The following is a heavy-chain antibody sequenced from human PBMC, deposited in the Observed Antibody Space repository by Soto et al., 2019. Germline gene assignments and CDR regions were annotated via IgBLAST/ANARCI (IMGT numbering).Heavy chain of an antibody. Sequence: QVQLQESGPGLVKPSETLSLTCTVSGGSLSSYYWNWIRQPPRKALEWIGFIYSSGSTIYNPSLKSRVTISVDTSKNQFSLMLSSVTAADTAIYYCARGPIAAAVNYFDYWGQGNLVTVSS. CDR3: ARGPIAAAVNYFDY. CDR2: IYSSGST. D-gene: IGHD6-13*01. CDR1: GGSLSSYY. V-gene: IGHV4-59*01. J-gene: IGHJ4*02.